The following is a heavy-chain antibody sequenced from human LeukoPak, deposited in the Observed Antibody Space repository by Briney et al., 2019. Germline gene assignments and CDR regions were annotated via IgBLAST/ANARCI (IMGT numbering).Heavy chain of an antibody. Sequence: NPSETLSLTCTVSGGSISSYYWSWIRQPAGKGLEWIGRIYTSGSTNYNPSLKSRVTMSVDTSKNQFSLKLSSVTAADTAVYYCARGFLLREMTTVYYGMDVWGQGTTVTVSS. J-gene: IGHJ6*02. D-gene: IGHD4-4*01. CDR1: GGSISSYY. CDR2: IYTSGST. V-gene: IGHV4-4*07. CDR3: ARGFLLREMTTVYYGMDV.